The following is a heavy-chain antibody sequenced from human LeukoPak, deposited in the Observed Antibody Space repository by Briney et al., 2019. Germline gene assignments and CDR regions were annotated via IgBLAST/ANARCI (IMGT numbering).Heavy chain of an antibody. Sequence: TPSETLSLTCTVSGASINTAAYYWTWIRQPAGKGLEWIGRLNTGGSTTYNPSLKSRVTISVDTSKNQFSLTLTSMTAADTAVYYCAKDSAGGYYDSSGFGYYYYMDVWGTGTTVTVSS. V-gene: IGHV4-61*02. D-gene: IGHD3-22*01. CDR3: AKDSAGGYYDSSGFGYYYYMDV. J-gene: IGHJ6*03. CDR1: GASINTAAYY. CDR2: LNTGGST.